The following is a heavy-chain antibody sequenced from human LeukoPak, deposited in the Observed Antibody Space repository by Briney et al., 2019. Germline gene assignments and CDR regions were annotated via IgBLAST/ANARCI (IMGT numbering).Heavy chain of an antibody. CDR1: GFTFSNYA. CDR3: AKFMVRGVIVSDFYGMDV. J-gene: IGHJ6*02. V-gene: IGHV3-23*01. Sequence: GGSLRLSCAASGFTFSNYAMSWVRQAPGKGLEWVSGIGGSGGITYYADSVKGRLTISRDNSKNTLYLQMNSLRAEDTAVYYCAKFMVRGVIVSDFYGMDVWGQGTTVTVSS. CDR2: IGGSGGIT. D-gene: IGHD3-10*01.